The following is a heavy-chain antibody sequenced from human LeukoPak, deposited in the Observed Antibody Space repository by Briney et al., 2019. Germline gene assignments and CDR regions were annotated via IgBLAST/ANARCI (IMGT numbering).Heavy chain of an antibody. Sequence: GGSLRLSCAASGFTFSSYSMNWVRQAPGKGLEWVSSISSSSSYIYYADSVKGRFTISRDNSKNTLYLQMNSLRAEDTAVYYCARDVGLATVTTGGHWGQGTLVTVSS. CDR1: GFTFSSYS. CDR3: ARDVGLATVTTGGH. D-gene: IGHD4-11*01. V-gene: IGHV3-21*01. CDR2: ISSSSSYI. J-gene: IGHJ4*02.